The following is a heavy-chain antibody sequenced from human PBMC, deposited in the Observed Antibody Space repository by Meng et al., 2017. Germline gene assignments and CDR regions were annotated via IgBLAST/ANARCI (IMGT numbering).Heavy chain of an antibody. J-gene: IGHJ5*02. Sequence: ASVKVSCKVSGYTLTELSMHWVRQAPGKGLEWMGGFDPEDGETIYAQKFQGRVTMTEDTSTDTAYMELSSLRSEDTAVYYCATQYSSSWHSWNNWFDPWGQGTLVTVSS. CDR2: FDPEDGET. CDR3: ATQYSSSWHSWNNWFDP. V-gene: IGHV1-24*01. CDR1: GYTLTELS. D-gene: IGHD6-13*01.